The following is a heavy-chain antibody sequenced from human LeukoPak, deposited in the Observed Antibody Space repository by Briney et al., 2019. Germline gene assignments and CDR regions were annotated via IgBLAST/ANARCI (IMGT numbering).Heavy chain of an antibody. CDR1: GFTFSNAW. V-gene: IGHV3-15*01. Sequence: GGSLRLSCAASGFTFSNAWMSWVRQTPGRGLEWVGRIKSKTDGGTTDYAALVKGRFTVSRDDSKNTLYLQMNSLKTEDTAVYYCARDRGYYDNSGYAFDYWGQGTLVTVSS. D-gene: IGHD3-22*01. CDR2: IKSKTDGGTT. CDR3: ARDRGYYDNSGYAFDY. J-gene: IGHJ4*02.